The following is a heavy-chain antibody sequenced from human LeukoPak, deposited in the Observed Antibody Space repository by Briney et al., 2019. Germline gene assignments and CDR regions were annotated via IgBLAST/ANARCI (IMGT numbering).Heavy chain of an antibody. CDR3: AKALSHCSGGSCYSAVDY. D-gene: IGHD2-15*01. J-gene: IGHJ4*02. CDR2: ISGSGGST. CDR1: GFTFSSYA. Sequence: GGSLRLSCAASGFTFSSYAMNWVRQAPGKGPEWVSAISGSGGSTYYADSVKGRFTISRDNSKNTLYLQMNSLSAEDTAVYYCAKALSHCSGGSCYSAVDYWGQGTLVTVSS. V-gene: IGHV3-23*01.